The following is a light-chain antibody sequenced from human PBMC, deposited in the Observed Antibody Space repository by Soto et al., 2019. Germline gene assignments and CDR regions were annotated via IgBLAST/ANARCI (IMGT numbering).Light chain of an antibody. Sequence: EIVLTQSPGTLSWSLGERATLSCRASQSVSQYLAWYQQKPGQAPRLLIYGASSRANGIPDRFSGSGSGTDFTLTINGLEPEDFAVYYCQQRGNWPPHTFGQGTKLEIK. CDR1: QSVSQY. CDR2: GAS. J-gene: IGKJ2*01. CDR3: QQRGNWPPHT. V-gene: IGKV3D-20*02.